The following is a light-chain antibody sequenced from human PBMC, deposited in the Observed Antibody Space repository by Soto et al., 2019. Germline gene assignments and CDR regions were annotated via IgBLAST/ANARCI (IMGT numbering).Light chain of an antibody. J-gene: IGLJ3*02. Sequence: QSVLTQPASVSGSPGESIIISCTGSSSDIGAYDYVSWYQHHPGRAPKVIIFEVNDRASGVSHRFSGSKSGNTASLTISGLQAEDEADYYCCSYTGTTSPRVFGGGTKLTVL. V-gene: IGLV2-14*01. CDR2: EVN. CDR3: CSYTGTTSPRV. CDR1: SSDIGAYDY.